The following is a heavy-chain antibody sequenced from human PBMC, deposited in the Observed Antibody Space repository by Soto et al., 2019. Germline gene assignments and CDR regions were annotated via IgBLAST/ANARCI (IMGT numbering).Heavy chain of an antibody. CDR2: ISGSGGSA. CDR3: ANGLLWFGELSFRGGWFDP. Sequence: PVGSLRLSCAASGFTFSSYAMSWVRQAPGKGLEWVSAISGSGGSAYYADSVKGRFTISRDNSKNTLYLQMNSLRAEDTAVYYCANGLLWFGELSFRGGWFDPWGQGTLVTVSS. D-gene: IGHD3-10*01. V-gene: IGHV3-23*01. J-gene: IGHJ5*02. CDR1: GFTFSSYA.